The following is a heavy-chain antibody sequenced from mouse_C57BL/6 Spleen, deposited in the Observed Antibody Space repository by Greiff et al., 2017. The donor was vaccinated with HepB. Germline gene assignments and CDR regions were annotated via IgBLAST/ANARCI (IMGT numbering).Heavy chain of an antibody. CDR2: IDPENGDT. J-gene: IGHJ2*01. V-gene: IGHV14-4*01. D-gene: IGHD2-1*01. CDR1: GFNIKDDY. Sequence: EVQLVESGAELVRPGASVKLSCTASGFNIKDDYMHWVKQRPEQGLEWIGWIDPENGDTEYASKFQGKATITADTSSNTAYLQLSSLTSEDTAVYYCTTYGNYVGYWGQGTTLTVSS. CDR3: TTYGNYVGY.